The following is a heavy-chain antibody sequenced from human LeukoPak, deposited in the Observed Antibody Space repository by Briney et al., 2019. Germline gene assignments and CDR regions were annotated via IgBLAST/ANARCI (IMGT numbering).Heavy chain of an antibody. V-gene: IGHV4-34*01. CDR1: SGSFSGYY. CDR2: INHSGST. Sequence: PSETLSLTCAVYSGSFSGYYWSWIRQPPGKGLEWIGEINHSGSTNYKPSLKSRVIISVDTSKNQFSLKLSSATAADTAVYYCARGPRYCSSTSCMDVWGQGTTVTVSS. J-gene: IGHJ6*02. CDR3: ARGPRYCSSTSCMDV. D-gene: IGHD2-2*01.